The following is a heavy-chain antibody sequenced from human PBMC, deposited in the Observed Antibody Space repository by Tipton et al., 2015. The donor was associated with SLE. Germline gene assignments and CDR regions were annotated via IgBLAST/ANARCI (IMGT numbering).Heavy chain of an antibody. CDR3: ARKDTTMVWGDYYYGMDV. D-gene: IGHD5-18*01. CDR1: GGSFSGYS. CDR2: INHSGST. J-gene: IGHJ6*02. V-gene: IGHV4-34*01. Sequence: TLSLTCAVYGGSFSGYSWNWIRQPPGKGLEWIGEINHSGSTNYNPSLKSRVSISVDTSKNQFSLKLSSVTAADTAVYYCARKDTTMVWGDYYYGMDVWGQGPTVAVSS.